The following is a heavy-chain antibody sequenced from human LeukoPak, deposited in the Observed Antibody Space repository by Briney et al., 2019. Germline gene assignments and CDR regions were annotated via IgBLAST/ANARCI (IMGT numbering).Heavy chain of an antibody. D-gene: IGHD3-10*01. Sequence: ASVKVSCKASGYTFTSYGISWVRQAPGQGLEWMGGIIPIFGTANYAQKFQGRVTITADESTSTAYMELSSLRSEDTAVYYCARDEGPRGITMVRGVIDYYYYGMDVWGQGTTVTVSS. CDR1: GYTFTSYG. CDR2: IIPIFGTA. J-gene: IGHJ6*02. V-gene: IGHV1-69*13. CDR3: ARDEGPRGITMVRGVIDYYYYGMDV.